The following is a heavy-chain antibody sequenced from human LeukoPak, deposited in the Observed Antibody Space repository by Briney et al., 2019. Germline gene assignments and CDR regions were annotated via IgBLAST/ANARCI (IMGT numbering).Heavy chain of an antibody. Sequence: ASVKVSCKASEYIFTDYYIHWVRQAPGQGLEWLGWINPNSGGTNYAPKFQDRFTMTVDKSISTIYLELSRLTSDDTAIFYCAKSPDYSSPLLGFDYWGQGTLVTVSS. CDR2: INPNSGGT. CDR1: EYIFTDYY. CDR3: AKSPDYSSPLLGFDY. D-gene: IGHD4-11*01. J-gene: IGHJ4*02. V-gene: IGHV1-2*02.